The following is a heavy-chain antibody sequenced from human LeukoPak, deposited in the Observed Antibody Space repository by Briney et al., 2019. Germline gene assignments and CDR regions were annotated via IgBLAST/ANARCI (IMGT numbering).Heavy chain of an antibody. Sequence: KPGGSLRLSCAASGFTFSDYYMSWIRQAPGKGLEWVSYISSSGSTIYYADSMKGRFTISRDNAKNSLYLQMNSLRAEDTAIYYCARDATPLIPGTVYFDYWGQGALVTVSS. CDR3: ARDATPLIPGTVYFDY. J-gene: IGHJ4*02. CDR2: ISSSGSTI. D-gene: IGHD2-15*01. CDR1: GFTFSDYY. V-gene: IGHV3-11*04.